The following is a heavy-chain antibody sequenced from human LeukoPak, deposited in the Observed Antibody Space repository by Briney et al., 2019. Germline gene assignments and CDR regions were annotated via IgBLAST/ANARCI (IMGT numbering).Heavy chain of an antibody. V-gene: IGHV1-8*02. CDR2: MNPNSGNT. Sequence: GASVKVSCKASGGTFSSYAINWVRQATGQGLEWMGWMNPNSGNTGYAQKFQGRVTMTRNTSISTAYMELSSLRSEDTAVYYCARGHLVGAYTTDYWGQGTLVTVSS. CDR3: ARGHLVGAYTTDY. D-gene: IGHD1-26*01. CDR1: GGTFSSYA. J-gene: IGHJ4*02.